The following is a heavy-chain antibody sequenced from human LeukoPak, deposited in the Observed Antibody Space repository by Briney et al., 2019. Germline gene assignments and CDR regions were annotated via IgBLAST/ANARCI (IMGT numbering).Heavy chain of an antibody. CDR2: INAGNGNT. V-gene: IGHV1-3*01. CDR1: GYTFTSYA. CDR3: ARDRAIGYCSGGSCPYYFDY. D-gene: IGHD2-15*01. J-gene: IGHJ4*02. Sequence: ASVKVSCKASGYTFTSYAMHWVRQAPGQRLEWMGWINAGNGNTKYSQKFQGRVTITRDTSASTAYMELSSLRSEDTAVYYCARDRAIGYCSGGSCPYYFDYWGQGTLATVSS.